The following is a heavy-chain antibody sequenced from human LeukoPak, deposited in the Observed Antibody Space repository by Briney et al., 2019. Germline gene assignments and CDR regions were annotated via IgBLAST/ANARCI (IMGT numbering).Heavy chain of an antibody. CDR3: ARDLGGSRYYYGMDV. D-gene: IGHD2-15*01. CDR1: GGTFSSYA. CDR2: IIPIIGIA. V-gene: IGHV1-69*04. J-gene: IGHJ6*02. Sequence: SVKRSCKASGGTFSSYAISWVRQAPGQGLEWMGRIIPIIGIANYAQKFQGRVTITADKSTSTAYMELSSLRSEDTAVYYCARDLGGSRYYYGMDVWGQGTTVSVSS.